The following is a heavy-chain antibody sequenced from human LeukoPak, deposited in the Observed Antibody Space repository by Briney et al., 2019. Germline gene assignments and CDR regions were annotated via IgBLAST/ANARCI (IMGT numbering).Heavy chain of an antibody. CDR2: IYSGGST. Sequence: GGSLRLSCAASGFTVSSNYMSWVRQAPGKGLEWVSVIYSGGSTYYADSVKGRFTISRDNSKDTLYLQMNSLRAEDTAVYYCARETSAVLSPDAFDIWGQGTMVTVSS. V-gene: IGHV3-53*01. CDR3: ARETSAVLSPDAFDI. J-gene: IGHJ3*02. CDR1: GFTVSSNY. D-gene: IGHD2-2*01.